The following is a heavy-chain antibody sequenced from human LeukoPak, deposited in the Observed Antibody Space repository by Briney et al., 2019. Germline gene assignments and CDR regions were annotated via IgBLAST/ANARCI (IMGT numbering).Heavy chain of an antibody. D-gene: IGHD3-10*01. J-gene: IGHJ4*02. CDR1: GFTVSTNY. CDR3: ARGGLRGIAIEY. CDR2: IYSGGST. V-gene: IGHV3-53*01. Sequence: GGSLRLSCAASGFTVSTNYMSWVRQAPGKGLEWVSLIYSGGSTDYRDSVKGRFTISRDDSKNTLYLQMISLRADDTAVYYCARGGLRGIAIEYWGQGTLATVSS.